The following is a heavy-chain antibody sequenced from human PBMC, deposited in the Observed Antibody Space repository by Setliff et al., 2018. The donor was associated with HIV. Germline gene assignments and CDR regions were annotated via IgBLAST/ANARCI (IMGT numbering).Heavy chain of an antibody. J-gene: IGHJ4*02. CDR2: INHSGST. D-gene: IGHD2-21*01. V-gene: IGHV4-34*01. CDR3: ARSYYGVPYN. CDR1: GVSFSDYF. Sequence: SETLSLTCGVYGVSFSDYFRSWIRQSPGKGLEWIGEINHSGSTNYNPSLKSRVTISVDTSKKQFSLSLSSVTGADTAVYYCARSYYGVPYNWGQGILVTVSS.